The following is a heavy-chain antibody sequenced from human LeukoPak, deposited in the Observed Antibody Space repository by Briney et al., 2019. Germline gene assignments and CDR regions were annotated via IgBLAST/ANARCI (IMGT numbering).Heavy chain of an antibody. D-gene: IGHD4-17*01. CDR2: IYYSGST. CDR3: ARDLRSRLSTPPDAFDI. Sequence: PSETLSLTCTVSGGSISSGNSYWSWIRQHPGKGLEWIGYIYYSGSTYNNPSLNSRVSISVDTSKNQFSLNLNSVTDADTAVYYCARDLRSRLSTPPDAFDIWGQGTMVTVSS. CDR1: GGSISSGNSY. V-gene: IGHV4-31*03. J-gene: IGHJ3*02.